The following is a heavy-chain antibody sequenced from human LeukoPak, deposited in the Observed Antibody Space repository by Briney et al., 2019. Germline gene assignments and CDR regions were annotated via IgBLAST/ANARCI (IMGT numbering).Heavy chain of an antibody. Sequence: GGSLRLSCAASGFTFSSYGMHWGRQAPGKGLEWVTLISYDGSNKYYADSVKGRFTISRDNSKNTLYLQMNSLRAEDTAVYYCAKVRGYCSSTSCYGAFDIWGQGTMVTVSS. CDR1: GFTFSSYG. CDR3: AKVRGYCSSTSCYGAFDI. J-gene: IGHJ3*02. CDR2: ISYDGSNK. D-gene: IGHD2-2*03. V-gene: IGHV3-30*18.